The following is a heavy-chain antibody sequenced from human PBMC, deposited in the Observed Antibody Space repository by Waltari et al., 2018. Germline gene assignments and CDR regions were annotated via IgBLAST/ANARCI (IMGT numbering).Heavy chain of an antibody. Sequence: EVQLLESGGGLVQPGGSLRLPCAASGFSFGGFGMNWVRQAPGKGLEWVSGVSGSGATTNYADSVRGRFTVSRDNTRNTVYLQMNSLRAEDTAVYYCAKAFRGYSGSYFDIWGRGTLVAVSA. J-gene: IGHJ4*02. CDR1: GFSFGGFG. V-gene: IGHV3-23*01. CDR2: VSGSGATT. CDR3: AKAFRGYSGSYFDI. D-gene: IGHD5-12*01.